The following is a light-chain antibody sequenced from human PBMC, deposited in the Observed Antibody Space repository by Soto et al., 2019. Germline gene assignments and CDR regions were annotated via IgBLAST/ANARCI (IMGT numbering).Light chain of an antibody. CDR2: AAS. CDR1: QSISSSY. J-gene: IGKJ2*01. Sequence: EIVLTQSPGTLSLSPGEGATLSCRASQSISSSYLAWYQQKPDQAPRLLIYAASSRATGIPDRFSGSGSGTDFTLTISRLEPEDFAVYYCQLYGSSHMFSFGQGTKLEIK. V-gene: IGKV3-20*01. CDR3: QLYGSSHMFS.